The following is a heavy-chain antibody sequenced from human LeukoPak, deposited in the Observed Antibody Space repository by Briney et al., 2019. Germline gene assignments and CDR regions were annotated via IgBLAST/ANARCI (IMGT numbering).Heavy chain of an antibody. D-gene: IGHD3-3*01. Sequence: PGGSLRLSCAASGFTFDDYAMHWVRQAPGKGLEWVSGISWNSGSIGYADSVKGRFTISRDNAKNSLYLQMNSLRAEDTAVYYCAREGITIFGVVTDYYGMDVWGQGTTVTVSS. V-gene: IGHV3-9*01. CDR2: ISWNSGSI. CDR3: AREGITIFGVVTDYYGMDV. CDR1: GFTFDDYA. J-gene: IGHJ6*02.